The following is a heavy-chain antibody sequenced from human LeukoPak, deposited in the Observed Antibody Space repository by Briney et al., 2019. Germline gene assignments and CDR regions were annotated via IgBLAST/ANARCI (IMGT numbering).Heavy chain of an antibody. J-gene: IGHJ4*02. CDR3: ARLDGYNDFDY. Sequence: SETLSLTCTVSGGSISSYYWSWIRQPPGKGLEWIGYIYYSGSTNYNPSLKSGVTISVDTSKNQFSLKLSSVTAADTAVYYCARLDGYNDFDYWGQGTLVTVSS. V-gene: IGHV4-59*08. CDR1: GGSISSYY. D-gene: IGHD5-12*01. CDR2: IYYSGST.